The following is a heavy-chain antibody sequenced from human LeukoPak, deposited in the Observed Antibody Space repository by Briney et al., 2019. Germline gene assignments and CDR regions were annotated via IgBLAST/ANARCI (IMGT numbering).Heavy chain of an antibody. J-gene: IGHJ3*02. D-gene: IGHD3/OR15-3a*01. CDR3: AKGGLVHPLHI. V-gene: IGHV3-48*03. CDR2: ISSSCRTM. Sequence: GSLRLSCAVSGFIFSSYEMSCVRQAPGKGLEWGSYISSSCRTMYYADAVKRRFTVSRDNDNNSLYLQMNSLRAEDTAVYYCAKGGLVHPLHIWGQGTMVTVSS. CDR1: GFIFSSYE.